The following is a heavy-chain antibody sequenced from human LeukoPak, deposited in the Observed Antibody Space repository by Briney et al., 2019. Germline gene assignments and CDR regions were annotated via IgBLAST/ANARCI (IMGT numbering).Heavy chain of an antibody. CDR1: GGSFSGYY. CDR3: ARSYSSSWYGGGFDY. V-gene: IGHV4-34*01. J-gene: IGHJ4*02. CDR2: INHSGST. D-gene: IGHD6-13*01. Sequence: PSETLSLTCAGYGGSFSGYYWSWIRQPPGKGLEWIGEINHSGSTNYNPSLKSRVTISVDTSKNQFSLKLSSVTAADTAVYYCARSYSSSWYGGGFDYWGQGTLVTVSS.